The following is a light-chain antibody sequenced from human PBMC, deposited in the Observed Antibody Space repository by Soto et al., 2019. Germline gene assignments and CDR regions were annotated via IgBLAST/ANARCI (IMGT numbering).Light chain of an antibody. CDR1: RSIRY. V-gene: IGKV1-39*01. CDR2: GAS. CDR3: QQSDNAPLT. J-gene: IGKJ4*01. Sequence: DIQMTQSPYSLFASAADRVTITCRASRSIRYLNWYQQMPGKAPKLLISGASTLQSGVPSRFSGSGSGTDFSLTINTLQREDFASYYSQQSDNAPLTLGGGTKVEIK.